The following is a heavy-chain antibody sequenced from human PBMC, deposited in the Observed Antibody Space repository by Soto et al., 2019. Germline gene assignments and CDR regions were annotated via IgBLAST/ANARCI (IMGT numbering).Heavy chain of an antibody. Sequence: QLQLQESGSGLVKPSQTLSLTCTVSGGSITSGGYSWTWIRQSPGKCLEWIGYTYQSGSAYYNPSLKSRVTISVDSSKNQFSLTLTSVTAADTAVYYCARDYYGMDVWGQGTTVTVSS. V-gene: IGHV4-30-2*06. J-gene: IGHJ6*02. CDR1: GGSITSGGYS. CDR3: ARDYYGMDV. CDR2: TYQSGSA.